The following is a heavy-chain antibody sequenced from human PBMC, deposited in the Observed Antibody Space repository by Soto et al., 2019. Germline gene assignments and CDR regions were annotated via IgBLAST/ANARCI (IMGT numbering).Heavy chain of an antibody. V-gene: IGHV3-23*01. Sequence: EVQLLESGGGLVQPGGSLRLSCAASGFTFSSYAMSWVRQAPGKGLEWVSAISGSGGSTCYADSVKGRFTISRDNSMNTLYLQMNSLRAEDTAVYYCAKDEVRWVLLNWFDPWGQGTLVTVSS. CDR1: GFTFSSYA. D-gene: IGHD1-26*01. CDR2: ISGSGGST. CDR3: AKDEVRWVLLNWFDP. J-gene: IGHJ5*02.